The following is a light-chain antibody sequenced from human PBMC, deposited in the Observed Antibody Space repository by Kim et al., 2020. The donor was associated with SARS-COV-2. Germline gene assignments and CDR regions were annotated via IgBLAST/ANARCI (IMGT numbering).Light chain of an antibody. CDR2: YDS. J-gene: IGLJ3*02. V-gene: IGLV3-21*04. CDR1: NIGSKS. CDR3: QVWDSSSDHRV. Sequence: APGKTDRLTCGGNNIGSKSVHWYQQKPDQAPVLVIYYDSDRPSGIPERFSGSNSGNTATLTISRVEAGDEADYYCQVWDSSSDHRVFGGGTQLTVL.